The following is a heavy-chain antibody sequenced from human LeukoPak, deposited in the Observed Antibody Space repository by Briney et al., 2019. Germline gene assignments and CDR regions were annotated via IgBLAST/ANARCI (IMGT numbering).Heavy chain of an antibody. V-gene: IGHV3-21*01. CDR3: ARAYYDFWSGPFLDAFDI. J-gene: IGHJ3*02. CDR2: ISSSSSYI. D-gene: IGHD3-3*01. Sequence: GGSLRLSCAASGFTFSSYSMNWVRQAPGKGLEWVSSISSSSSYIYYADSVKGRFTISRDNAKNSLYLQMNSLRAEDTAVYYCARAYYDFWSGPFLDAFDIWGQGTMVTVSS. CDR1: GFTFSSYS.